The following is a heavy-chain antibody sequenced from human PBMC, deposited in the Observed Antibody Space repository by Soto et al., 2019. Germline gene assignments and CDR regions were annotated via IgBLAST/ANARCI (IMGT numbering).Heavy chain of an antibody. CDR3: ARARTWIQLWPTFDY. J-gene: IGHJ4*02. CDR2: INHSGST. CDR1: GGSFSGYY. Sequence: EPSETLSLTCAVYGGSFSGYYWSWIRQPPGKGLEWIGEINHSGSTNYNPSLKSRVTISVDTSKNQFSLKLSSVTAADTAVYYCARARTWIQLWPTFDYWGQGTLVTVSS. V-gene: IGHV4-34*01. D-gene: IGHD5-18*01.